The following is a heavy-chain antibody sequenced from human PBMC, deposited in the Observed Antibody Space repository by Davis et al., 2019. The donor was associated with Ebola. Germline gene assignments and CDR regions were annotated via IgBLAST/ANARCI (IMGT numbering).Heavy chain of an antibody. V-gene: IGHV3-30*04. J-gene: IGHJ4*02. D-gene: IGHD6-19*01. CDR3: AKAWGVAGTSYFDY. CDR2: ISYDGSNK. CDR1: GLIFSSYA. Sequence: GGSLRLSCAASGLIFSSYAMHWVRQAPGKGLEWVAVISYDGSNKYYADSVKGRFTISRDNSKNTLYLQMNSLRAEDTAVYYCAKAWGVAGTSYFDYWGQGTLVTVSS.